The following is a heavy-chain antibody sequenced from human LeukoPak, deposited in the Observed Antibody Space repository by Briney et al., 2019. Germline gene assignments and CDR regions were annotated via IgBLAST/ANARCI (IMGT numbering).Heavy chain of an antibody. V-gene: IGHV1-69*04. D-gene: IGHD6-13*01. CDR1: GYTFTSYG. J-gene: IGHJ4*02. CDR2: IIPILGIA. Sequence: AVKVSCKAAGYTFTSYGISWVRQAPGQGLEWMGRIIPILGIANYAQRFQGRVTITADKSTSTAYMELSSLRSEDTAVYYCARDESSGTWSTFSHFDYWGQGTLVTVFS. CDR3: ARDESSGTWSTFSHFDY.